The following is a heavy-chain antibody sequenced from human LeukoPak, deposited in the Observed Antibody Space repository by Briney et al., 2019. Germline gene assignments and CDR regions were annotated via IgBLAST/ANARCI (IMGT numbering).Heavy chain of an antibody. CDR3: ARGRGDWSNAFDI. D-gene: IGHD2-21*01. CDR1: GYSFTSYD. J-gene: IGHJ3*02. V-gene: IGHV1-8*01. CDR2: MNSNSGNT. Sequence: HGASVKVSCKASGYSFTSYDINWVRQATGQGLEWMGWMNSNSGNTGYAQKFQGRVTMTRNTSISTAYMELSSLISEDTAVYYCARGRGDWSNAFDIWGQGTMVTASS.